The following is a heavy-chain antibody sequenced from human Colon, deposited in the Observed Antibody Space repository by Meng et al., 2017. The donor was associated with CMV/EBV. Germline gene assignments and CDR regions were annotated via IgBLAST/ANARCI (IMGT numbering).Heavy chain of an antibody. CDR2: ISSTSDYI. CDR1: GFTFTTYT. V-gene: IGHV3-21*01. CDR3: VRELGQDFDY. Sequence: LSCGASGFTFTTYTMHWVRQAPGKGLEWISSISSTSDYIFYADSLRGRVTIARDNAQNSVLLRMNSLRAEDTAVYYCVRELGQDFDYWGQGTLVTVSS. D-gene: IGHD6-13*01. J-gene: IGHJ4*02.